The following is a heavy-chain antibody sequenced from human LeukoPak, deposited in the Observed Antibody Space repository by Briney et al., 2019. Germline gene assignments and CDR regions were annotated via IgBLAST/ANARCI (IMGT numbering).Heavy chain of an antibody. V-gene: IGHV1-69*13. Sequence: GASVKVSCQASGGTFSSYAISWVRQAPGQGLEWMGGIIPIFGTANYAQKFQGRVTITADESTSTAYMELSSLRSEDTAVYYCATNYDILTSYYDYWGQGTLVTVSS. D-gene: IGHD3-9*01. CDR2: IIPIFGTA. J-gene: IGHJ4*02. CDR1: GGTFSSYA. CDR3: ATNYDILTSYYDY.